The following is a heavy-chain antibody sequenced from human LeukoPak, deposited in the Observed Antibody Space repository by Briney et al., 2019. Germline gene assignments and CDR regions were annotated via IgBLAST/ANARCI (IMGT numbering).Heavy chain of an antibody. CDR1: GFTFSSYS. CDR3: ARVQYSSSWPFDY. D-gene: IGHD6-13*01. Sequence: PGGSLRPSCAASGFTFSSYSMNWVRQAPGKGLEWVSSISSSSSYIYYADSVTGRFTISRDNAKNSLYLQMNSLRAEDTAVYYCARVQYSSSWPFDYWGQGTLVTVSS. CDR2: ISSSSSYI. V-gene: IGHV3-21*01. J-gene: IGHJ4*02.